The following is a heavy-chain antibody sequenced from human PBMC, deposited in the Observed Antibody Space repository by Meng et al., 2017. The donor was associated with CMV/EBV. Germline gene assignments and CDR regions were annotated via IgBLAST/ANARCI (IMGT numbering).Heavy chain of an antibody. V-gene: IGHV4-30-4*08. CDR3: ARTGEYPTFDY. CDR1: SGSISSGDYY. CDR2: IDYSGST. D-gene: IGHD2/OR15-2a*01. Sequence: HGQLQVSGPERGQPSQTLSRTFTCSSGSISSGDYYRRWVRQPPGKGLEWIAYIDYSGSTYYYPSLKSRVTISVITSMYQFSLKLSSVTAAETAVDYCARTGEYPTFDYWGQGTLVTVSS. J-gene: IGHJ4*02.